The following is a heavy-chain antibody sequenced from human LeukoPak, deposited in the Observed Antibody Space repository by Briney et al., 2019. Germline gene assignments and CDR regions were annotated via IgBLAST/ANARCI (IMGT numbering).Heavy chain of an antibody. V-gene: IGHV4-4*02. CDR2: IYHSGST. D-gene: IGHD3-22*01. CDR1: GGSISSSNW. J-gene: IGHJ4*02. CDR3: ARALYDSSGYYLNS. Sequence: SETLSLTCAVSGGSISSSNWWSWVRQPPGRGLEWIGEIYHSGSTNYNPSLKSRVTMSVDKSKNQFSLKLSSVTAADTAVYFCARALYDSSGYYLNSWGQGTLVTVSS.